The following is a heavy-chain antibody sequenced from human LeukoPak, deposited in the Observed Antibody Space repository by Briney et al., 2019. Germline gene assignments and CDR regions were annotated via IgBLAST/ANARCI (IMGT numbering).Heavy chain of an antibody. CDR1: GFTFSSYW. D-gene: IGHD3-22*01. V-gene: IGHV3-7*01. CDR3: ARDSPHYYDSSGYWFDP. Sequence: GGSLRLSCAASGFTFSSYWMSWVRQAPGKGLEWVANIKQDGRDKYYVDSVKGRFTISRDKAKNSLYLQMNSLRAEDTAVYYCARDSPHYYDSSGYWFDPWGQGTLVTVSS. CDR2: IKQDGRDK. J-gene: IGHJ5*02.